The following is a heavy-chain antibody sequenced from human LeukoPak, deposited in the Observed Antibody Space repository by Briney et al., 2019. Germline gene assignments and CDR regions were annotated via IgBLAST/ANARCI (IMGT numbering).Heavy chain of an antibody. CDR1: GYSFTVYY. V-gene: IGHV1-2*02. D-gene: IGHD3-3*01. CDR2: INPNSGGT. CDR3: AKDRDFWSGKSPLHL. J-gene: IGHJ3*01. Sequence: GASVRVSCKASGYSFTVYYIHWVRQAPGQGPEWVGWINPNSGGTNYAQKFQGRVTMTSDASISTAYMGLNRLRSDDTAVYYCAKDRDFWSGKSPLHLWGQGTMVAVSS.